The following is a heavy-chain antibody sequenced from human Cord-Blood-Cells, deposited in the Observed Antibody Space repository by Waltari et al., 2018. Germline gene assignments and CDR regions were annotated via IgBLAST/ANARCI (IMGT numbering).Heavy chain of an antibody. D-gene: IGHD6-6*01. CDR1: GYSISRGYY. J-gene: IGHJ4*02. V-gene: IGHV4-38-2*01. CDR3: ARSSSPGGDFDY. CDR2: IYHSGST. Sequence: QVQLQESGPGLVKPSETLSLTCAVSGYSISRGYYWGWIRQPPGKGLEWIGSIYHSGSTYYNPSLKSRVTISVDTSKNQFSLKLSSVTAADTAVYYCARSSSPGGDFDYWGQGTLVTVSS.